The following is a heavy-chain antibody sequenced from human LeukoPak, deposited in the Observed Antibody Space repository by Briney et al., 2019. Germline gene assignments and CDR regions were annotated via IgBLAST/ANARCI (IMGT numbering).Heavy chain of an antibody. CDR1: GGSISSYY. Sequence: SETLSLTCTVSGGSISSYYWSWIRQPPGKGLEWIGYIYYSGSTNYNPSLKSRVTISVDTSKNQFSLKLSSVTAADTAVYYCARESNYHGSGTGWFDPWGQGTLVTVSS. CDR2: IYYSGST. J-gene: IGHJ5*02. V-gene: IGHV4-59*01. D-gene: IGHD3-10*01. CDR3: ARESNYHGSGTGWFDP.